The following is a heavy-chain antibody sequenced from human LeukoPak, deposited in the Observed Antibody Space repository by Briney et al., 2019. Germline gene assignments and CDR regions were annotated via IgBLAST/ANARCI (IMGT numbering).Heavy chain of an antibody. J-gene: IGHJ4*02. CDR3: ASSNYDPYYFDY. CDR1: GGSFSGYY. CDR2: INHSGST. Sequence: SETLSLTCAAYGGSFSGYYWSWIRQPPGKGLEWIGEINHSGSTNYNPSLKSRVTISVDTSKNQFSLKLSSVTAADTAVYYCASSNYDPYYFDYWGQGTLVTVSS. V-gene: IGHV4-34*01. D-gene: IGHD3-3*01.